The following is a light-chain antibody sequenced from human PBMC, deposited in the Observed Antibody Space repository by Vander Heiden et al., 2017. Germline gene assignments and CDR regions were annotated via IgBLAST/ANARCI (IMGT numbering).Light chain of an antibody. V-gene: IGKV4-1*01. CDR2: WAS. J-gene: IGKJ4*01. CDR3: KQYYSTPLT. CDR1: QSVLYSSNNKNY. Sequence: DIVMTQSSASLAVSLGERATINCKSSQSVLYSSNNKNYLAWYQQKPGQPPKLLIYWASTRESGVPDRFSGSGSGTDFNLTISSLQAEDVAVYYCKQYYSTPLTFGGGTKVEIK.